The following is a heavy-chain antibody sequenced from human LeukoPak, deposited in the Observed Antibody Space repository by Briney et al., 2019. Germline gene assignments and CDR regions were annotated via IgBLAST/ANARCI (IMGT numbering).Heavy chain of an antibody. Sequence: GGSLRLSCAASGFTLSSYSMNWVRQAPGKGLEWVSSISSSSSYIYYADSVKGRFTISRDNAKNSLYLQMNSLRAEDTAVYYCARDRGYTYGWYIDVWGKGTTVTVSS. CDR3: ARDRGYTYGWYIDV. V-gene: IGHV3-21*01. D-gene: IGHD5-18*01. J-gene: IGHJ6*03. CDR1: GFTLSSYS. CDR2: ISSSSSYI.